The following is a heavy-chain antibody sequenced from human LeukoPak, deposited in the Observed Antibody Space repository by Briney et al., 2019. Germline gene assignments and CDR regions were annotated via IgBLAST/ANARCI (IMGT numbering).Heavy chain of an antibody. D-gene: IGHD1-26*01. CDR3: ARDWANSGSYYGRIH. J-gene: IGHJ4*02. V-gene: IGHV3-53*05. CDR1: GFNVRSSH. Sequence: PGGSLRLSCAASGFNVRSSHMAWVRQAPGKGLEWVSVIYADGRKYFPNSVRGRFTISTDHSKNNLFLQMDSLRAEDTAVYYCARDWANSGSYYGRIHWGQGTLVTVSS. CDR2: IYADGRK.